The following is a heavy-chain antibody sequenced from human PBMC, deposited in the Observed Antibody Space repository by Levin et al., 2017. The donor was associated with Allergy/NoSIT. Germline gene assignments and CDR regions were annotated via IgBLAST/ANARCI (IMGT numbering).Heavy chain of an antibody. Sequence: SGGSLRLSCAASGFTFSNYYMSWIRQAPGKGLEWVSYISDTTTYTNYADSVKGRFTISRDNAKSSLYLQLNSLRAEDTAVYYCARGWPTDGGCYSSVICDWFDPWGQGTLVTVSS. CDR2: ISDTTTYT. J-gene: IGHJ5*02. D-gene: IGHD2-15*01. V-gene: IGHV3-11*05. CDR3: ARGWPTDGGCYSSVICDWFDP. CDR1: GFTFSNYY.